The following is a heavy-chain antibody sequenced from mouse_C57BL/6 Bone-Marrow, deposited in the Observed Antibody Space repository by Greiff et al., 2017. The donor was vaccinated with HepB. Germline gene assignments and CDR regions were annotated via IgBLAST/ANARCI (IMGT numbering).Heavy chain of an antibody. J-gene: IGHJ3*01. Sequence: EVKLQESGAELVRPGASVKLSCTASGFNIKDDYMHWVKQRPEQGLEWIGWIDPENGDTEYASKFQGKATITADTSSNTAYLQLSSLTSEDTAVYYCTTSGNLADWGQGTLVTVSA. V-gene: IGHV14-4*01. CDR3: TTSGNLAD. D-gene: IGHD3-1*01. CDR1: GFNIKDDY. CDR2: IDPENGDT.